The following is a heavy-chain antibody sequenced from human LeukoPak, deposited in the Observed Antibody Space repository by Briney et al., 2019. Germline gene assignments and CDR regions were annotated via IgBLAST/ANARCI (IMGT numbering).Heavy chain of an antibody. CDR3: TTLTMVRGVLDY. D-gene: IGHD3-10*01. CDR2: IKSKTDGGIT. V-gene: IGHV3-15*01. Sequence: GGSLRLSCAASGFTFSNAWMSWARQAPGKGLEWAGRIKSKTDGGITDYAAPVKGRFTISRDDSKNTLYLQMNSLKTEDTAVYYCTTLTMVRGVLDYWGQGTLVTVSS. CDR1: GFTFSNAW. J-gene: IGHJ4*02.